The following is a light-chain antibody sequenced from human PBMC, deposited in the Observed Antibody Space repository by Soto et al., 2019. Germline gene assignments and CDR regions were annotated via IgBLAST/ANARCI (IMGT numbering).Light chain of an antibody. CDR2: DAS. CDR1: QSISTY. J-gene: IGKJ5*01. V-gene: IGKV1-39*01. Sequence: DIQMTQSPSSLSASVGNRVTITCRASQSISTYLNWYQKKPGKDPNLLIYDASRLQSGVPSRFSGSGGGTDFNLSISSVQTEDFATYLCQQSYMDTITFGQGTRLEIK. CDR3: QQSYMDTIT.